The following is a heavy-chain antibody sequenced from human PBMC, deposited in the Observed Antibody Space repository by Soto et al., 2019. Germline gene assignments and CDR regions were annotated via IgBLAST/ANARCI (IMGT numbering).Heavy chain of an antibody. D-gene: IGHD5-12*01. CDR1: GFTFSSYW. CDR2: INSDGSST. V-gene: IGHV3-74*01. CDR3: ARDRPPSRWLQLKVAFDI. J-gene: IGHJ3*02. Sequence: EVQLVESGGGLVQPGGSLRLSCAASGFTFSSYWMHWVRQAPGKGLVWVSRINSDGSSTSYADSVKGRFTISRDNAKNTLYLQMNSLRAEDTAVYYCARDRPPSRWLQLKVAFDIWGQGTMVTVSS.